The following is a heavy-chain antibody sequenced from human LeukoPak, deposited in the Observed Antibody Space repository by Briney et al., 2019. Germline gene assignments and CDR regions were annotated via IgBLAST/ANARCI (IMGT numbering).Heavy chain of an antibody. J-gene: IGHJ4*02. CDR1: GGSISSYY. CDR2: IYYSGGT. CDR3: ARDLTDGYFDY. Sequence: PSETLSLTCTVSGGSISSYYWSWIRQPPGKGLEWIGYIYYSGGTNYNPSLKSRVTISVDTSKNQFSLKLSSVTAADTAVYYCARDLTDGYFDYWGQGTLVTVSS. V-gene: IGHV4-59*01. D-gene: IGHD7-27*01.